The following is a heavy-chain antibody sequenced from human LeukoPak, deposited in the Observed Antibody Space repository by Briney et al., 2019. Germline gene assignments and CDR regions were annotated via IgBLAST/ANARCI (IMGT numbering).Heavy chain of an antibody. CDR2: ITSSGTYI. D-gene: IGHD1-26*01. CDR3: ARDPYSGNYGNYYYYYMDV. V-gene: IGHV3-21*01. CDR1: GFTFSNYG. J-gene: IGHJ6*03. Sequence: TGGSLRLSCAASGFTFSNYGMSWVRQAPGKALEWVSSITSSGTYIFYADSVKGRFTISRDNAKNSLYLQMNSLGPEDTAVYYCARDPYSGNYGNYYYYYMDVWGKGTTVTVSS.